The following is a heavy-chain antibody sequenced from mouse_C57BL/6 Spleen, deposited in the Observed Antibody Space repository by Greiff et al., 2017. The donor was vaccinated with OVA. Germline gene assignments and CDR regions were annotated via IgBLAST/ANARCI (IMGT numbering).Heavy chain of an antibody. D-gene: IGHD2-1*01. V-gene: IGHV5-4*01. CDR3: ARESTMVTNWYFDV. CDR2: ISDGGSYT. Sequence: EVKLMESGGGLVKPGGSLKLSCAASGFTFSSYAMSWVRQTPEKRLEWVATISDGGSYTYYPDNVQGRFTISRDNAKNNLNLQMSHLKAEDTAVYYCARESTMVTNWYFDVWGTGTTVTVSS. CDR1: GFTFSSYA. J-gene: IGHJ1*03.